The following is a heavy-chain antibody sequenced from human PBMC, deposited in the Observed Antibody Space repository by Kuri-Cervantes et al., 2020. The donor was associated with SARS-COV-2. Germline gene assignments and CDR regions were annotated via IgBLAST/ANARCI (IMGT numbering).Heavy chain of an antibody. CDR3: AKENSYSSGWDYFDY. J-gene: IGHJ4*02. CDR1: GFTFSTYA. V-gene: IGHV3-23*01. Sequence: GESLKISCAASGFTFSTYAMSWVRQAPGKGLEWVSGISGSGGSTYFADSVKGRFTISRDNSKNTLYVQMNSLRAEDTAVYYCAKENSYSSGWDYFDYWGQGTLVTVSS. CDR2: ISGSGGST. D-gene: IGHD6-19*01.